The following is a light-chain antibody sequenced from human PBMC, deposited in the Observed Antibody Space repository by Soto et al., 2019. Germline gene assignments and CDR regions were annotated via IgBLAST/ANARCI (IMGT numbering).Light chain of an antibody. Sequence: QSALTQPASVSGPPGQSITISCTGTSSDVGGYNYVSWYQQHPGKAPKLMIYEVTNRPSGVSNRFSGSKSGNTASLTISGLQAEDEADYYCCSYAGSYTVVFGGGTKLTVL. V-gene: IGLV2-14*01. CDR3: CSYAGSYTVV. J-gene: IGLJ2*01. CDR2: EVT. CDR1: SSDVGGYNY.